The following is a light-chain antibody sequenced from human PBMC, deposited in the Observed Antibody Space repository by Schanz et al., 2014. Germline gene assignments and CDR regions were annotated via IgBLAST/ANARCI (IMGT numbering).Light chain of an antibody. CDR2: DAS. CDR3: QQYTNYSPT. J-gene: IGKJ1*01. V-gene: IGKV1-5*01. Sequence: DIQMTQSPSSLSAFVGDRITITCRARQTINTYLTWYQQKPGKAPKLLIYDASTLERGVPSRFSGSGSVTEFTRTISGLQPDDVATYYCQQYTNYSPTFGQGTKVEI. CDR1: QTINTY.